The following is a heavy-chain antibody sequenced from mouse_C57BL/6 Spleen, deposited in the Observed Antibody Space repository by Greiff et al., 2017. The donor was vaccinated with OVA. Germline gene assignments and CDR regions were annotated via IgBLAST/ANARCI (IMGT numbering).Heavy chain of an antibody. J-gene: IGHJ4*01. CDR2: IYPGDGDT. CDR3: ARSGSSGHYAMDY. D-gene: IGHD3-2*02. Sequence: QVQLKESGAELVKPGASVKISCKASGYAFSSYWMNWVKQRPGKGLEWIGQIYPGDGDTNYNGKFKGKATLTADKSSSTAYMQLSSLTSEDSAVYFCARSGSSGHYAMDYWGQGTSVTVSS. V-gene: IGHV1-80*01. CDR1: GYAFSSYW.